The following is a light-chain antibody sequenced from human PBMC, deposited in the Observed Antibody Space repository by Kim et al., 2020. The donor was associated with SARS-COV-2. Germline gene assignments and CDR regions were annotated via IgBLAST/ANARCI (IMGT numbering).Light chain of an antibody. CDR3: QQYNSYSWA. CDR2: KAY. CDR1: QSIRNW. V-gene: IGKV1-5*03. J-gene: IGKJ1*01. Sequence: ASVGGRITNTSQASQSIRNWLACNKQKPGKAPKLLNYKAYDLESRIPSRFSGSGSGTKITLTISSLQPDVFATYYCQQYNSYSWAFSQGTKVDIK.